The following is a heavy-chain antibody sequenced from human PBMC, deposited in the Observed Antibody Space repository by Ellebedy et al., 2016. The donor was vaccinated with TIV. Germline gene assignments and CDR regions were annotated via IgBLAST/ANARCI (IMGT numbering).Heavy chain of an antibody. CDR1: GGSFSGYY. J-gene: IGHJ4*02. V-gene: IGHV4-34*01. Sequence: SETLSLXCAVFGGSFSGYYWSWIRQPPGKGLEWIGEINHSGSTNYNPSLKSRVTLSVDTSKNQFSVKLTSVTAADTAVYYCARGRPGYCYSTTCSDFDYWGQGTLVTVSS. D-gene: IGHD2-2*01. CDR2: INHSGST. CDR3: ARGRPGYCYSTTCSDFDY.